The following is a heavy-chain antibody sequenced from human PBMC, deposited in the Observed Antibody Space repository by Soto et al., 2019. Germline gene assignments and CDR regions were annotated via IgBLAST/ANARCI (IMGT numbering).Heavy chain of an antibody. V-gene: IGHV1-8*01. CDR2: MNPNSGNT. J-gene: IGHJ3*02. CDR1: GYTFTIYD. Sequence: QVQLVQSGAEVKKPGASVKVSCKASGYTFTIYDINWVRQATGQGLEWMGWMNPNSGNTGYAQKFQGRVTMTRNTSISTAYMELSSLRSEDTAVYYCARGINYYASGDDAFDIWGQGTMVTVSS. D-gene: IGHD3-10*01. CDR3: ARGINYYASGDDAFDI.